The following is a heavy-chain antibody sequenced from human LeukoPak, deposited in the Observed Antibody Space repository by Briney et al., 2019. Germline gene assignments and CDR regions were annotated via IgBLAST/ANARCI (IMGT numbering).Heavy chain of an antibody. CDR3: ARDVEVTIFGVVMPTRRYFDY. CDR1: GFTVSSNY. CDR2: ISGSGGST. J-gene: IGHJ4*02. Sequence: GGSLRLSCAASGFTVSSNYMNWVRQAPGKGLEWVSAISGSGGSTYYADSVKGRFTISRDNAKNSLYLQMNSLRAEDTAVYYCARDVEVTIFGVVMPTRRYFDYWGQGTLVTVSS. V-gene: IGHV3-21*01. D-gene: IGHD3-3*01.